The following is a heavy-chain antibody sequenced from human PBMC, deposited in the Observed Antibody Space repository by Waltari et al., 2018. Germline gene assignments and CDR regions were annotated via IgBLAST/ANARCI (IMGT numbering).Heavy chain of an antibody. V-gene: IGHV3-30-3*01. CDR1: GFTFSSYA. D-gene: IGHD1-26*01. Sequence: QVQLVESGGGVVQPGRSLRLSCAASGFTFSSYAMHWVRQAPGKGLEWVAVISYDGSNKYYADSVKGRFTISRDNSKNTLYLQMNSLRAEDTAVYYCARDRDIVGATGIDYWGQGTLVTVSS. CDR2: ISYDGSNK. CDR3: ARDRDIVGATGIDY. J-gene: IGHJ4*02.